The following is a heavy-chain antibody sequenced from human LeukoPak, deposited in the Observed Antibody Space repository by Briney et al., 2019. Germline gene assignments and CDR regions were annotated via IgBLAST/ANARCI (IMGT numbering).Heavy chain of an antibody. D-gene: IGHD1-26*01. CDR1: GCTFTGYY. CDR2: INPNSAGT. V-gene: IGHV1-2*02. J-gene: IGHJ4*02. CDR3: ARDSGSGSYFDY. Sequence: ASVKVSCKASGCTFTGYYMHWVRQAPGQGLEWMGWINPNSAGTNYAQKFQGRVTMTRDTSISTAYMELSRLRSDDTAVYYCARDSGSGSYFDYWGQGTLVTVSS.